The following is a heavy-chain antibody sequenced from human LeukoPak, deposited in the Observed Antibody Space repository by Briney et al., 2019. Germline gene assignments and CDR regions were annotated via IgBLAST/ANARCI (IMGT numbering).Heavy chain of an antibody. CDR2: IYYSGST. CDR1: GGSISSGDYY. V-gene: IGHV4-30-4*01. J-gene: IGHJ3*02. D-gene: IGHD4-23*01. CDR3: ARDPTVVTNDAFDI. Sequence: SRTLSLTCTVSGGSISSGDYYWSWIRQPPGKGLEWIGYIYYSGSTYYNPSLKSRVTISVDTSKNQFSLKLSSVTAADTAVYYCARDPTVVTNDAFDIWGQGTMVTVSS.